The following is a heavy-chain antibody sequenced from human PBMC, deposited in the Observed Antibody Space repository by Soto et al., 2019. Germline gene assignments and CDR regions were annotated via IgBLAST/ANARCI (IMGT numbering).Heavy chain of an antibody. CDR3: AREGSRDYGGY. D-gene: IGHD4-17*01. CDR2: IIPILGIA. J-gene: IGHJ4*02. CDR1: GGTFSSYT. V-gene: IGHV1-69*04. Sequence: ASVKVSCKASGGTFSSYTISWVRQAPGQGLEWMGRIIPILGIANYAQKFQGRVTITADKSTSTAYMELSSLRSEDTAVYYCAREGSRDYGGYWGQGTLVTVSS.